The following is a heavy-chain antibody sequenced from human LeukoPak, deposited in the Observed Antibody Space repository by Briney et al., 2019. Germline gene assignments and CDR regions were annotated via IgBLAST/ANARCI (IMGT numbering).Heavy chain of an antibody. D-gene: IGHD3-10*01. V-gene: IGHV1-18*01. CDR2: ISAYNGNT. Sequence: ASVKVSCKASGYTFTSYGISWVRQTPGQGLEGMGWISAYNGNTNYAQKLQGRVTMTTDTSTSTAYMELRSLRSDDTAVYYCAREELRWFGGQSRPNNWFDPWGQGTLVTVSS. CDR3: AREELRWFGGQSRPNNWFDP. J-gene: IGHJ5*02. CDR1: GYTFTSYG.